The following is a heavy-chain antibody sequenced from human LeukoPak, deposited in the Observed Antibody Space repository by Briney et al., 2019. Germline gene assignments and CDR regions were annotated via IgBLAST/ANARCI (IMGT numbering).Heavy chain of an antibody. CDR1: GYSFINYW. CDR3: ARRGSGLDY. Sequence: GESLKISCKGSGYSFINYWIAWVRQMPGKGLEWMGIIYPGDSNIKYSPSFQGQVTISADKSISTAYLQWSGLKASDTAMYYCARRGSGLDYWGQGTLVTVSS. D-gene: IGHD6-19*01. CDR2: IYPGDSNI. J-gene: IGHJ4*02. V-gene: IGHV5-51*01.